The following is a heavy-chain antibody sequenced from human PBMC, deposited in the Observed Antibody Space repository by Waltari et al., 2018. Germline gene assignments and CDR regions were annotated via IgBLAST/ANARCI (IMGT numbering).Heavy chain of an antibody. Sequence: LQLQESGPGLVKPSETLSLTCPVYGDSVGDSSFYWAWIRQPPGKGLEWIGTIYYGGDTYYNPSLTSRVTISVDTSKNHFSMKLTSLTAADTAVYYCAREYTGYLRLDPWGQGTLVTVSS. CDR2: IYYGGDT. J-gene: IGHJ5*02. D-gene: IGHD3-9*01. V-gene: IGHV4-39*07. CDR3: AREYTGYLRLDP. CDR1: GDSVGDSSFY.